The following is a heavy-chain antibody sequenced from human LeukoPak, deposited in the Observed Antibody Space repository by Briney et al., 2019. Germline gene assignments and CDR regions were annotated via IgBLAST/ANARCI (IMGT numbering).Heavy chain of an antibody. V-gene: IGHV3-23*01. CDR1: GFTFSSYA. Sequence: GGSLRLSCAASGFTFSSYAMSWVRQAPGKGLEWVSAISGSGGSTYYADSVKGRFTISRDNSKNTLYLQMNSLSAEDTAVYYCAKDPFWIAVAGPLGYWGQGTLVTVSS. CDR2: ISGSGGST. CDR3: AKDPFWIAVAGPLGY. D-gene: IGHD6-19*01. J-gene: IGHJ4*02.